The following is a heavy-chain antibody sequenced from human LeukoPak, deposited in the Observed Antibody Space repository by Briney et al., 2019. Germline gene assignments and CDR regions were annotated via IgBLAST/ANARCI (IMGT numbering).Heavy chain of an antibody. V-gene: IGHV3-53*01. CDR1: GFTVGTNS. D-gene: IGHD1-26*01. CDR3: VRSGGY. J-gene: IGHJ4*02. Sequence: GGSLRLSCAASGFTVGTNSMSWVRQSPGKGLEWVSVIYSGGSTYYADSVNGRFTISRDNSRNTLLLQMNSLRAEDTAIYYCVRSGGYWGQGTLVTVSS. CDR2: IYSGGST.